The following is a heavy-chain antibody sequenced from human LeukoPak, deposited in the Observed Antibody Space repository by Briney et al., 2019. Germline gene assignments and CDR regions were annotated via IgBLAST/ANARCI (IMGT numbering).Heavy chain of an antibody. CDR3: ARGPAYCGGDCYSYYFDY. J-gene: IGHJ4*02. CDR1: GYTFTSHG. V-gene: IGHV1-69*13. CDR2: IIPIFGTA. Sequence: SVKVSCKASGYTFTSHGISWVRQAPGQGLEWMGGIIPIFGTANYAQKFQGRVTITADESTSTAYMELSSLRSEDTAVYYCARGPAYCGGDCYSYYFDYWGQGTLVTVSS. D-gene: IGHD2-21*02.